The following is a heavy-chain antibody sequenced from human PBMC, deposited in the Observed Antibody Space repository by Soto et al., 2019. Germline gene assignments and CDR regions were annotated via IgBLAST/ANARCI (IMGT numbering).Heavy chain of an antibody. CDR1: GFAFNTLG. CDR2: ISYDGTNK. CDR3: AKELQRGVASLDH. V-gene: IGHV3-30*18. Sequence: QVQLVESGGGVVQAGRSLRLSCAASGFAFNTLGMHWVRQAPGKGLEWVAVISYDGTNKYYADSVEGRFTISRDNSKNTLYLEVNSLRGEDTSVYYCAKELQRGVASLDHWGQGTLVTVSS. D-gene: IGHD3-10*01. J-gene: IGHJ4*02.